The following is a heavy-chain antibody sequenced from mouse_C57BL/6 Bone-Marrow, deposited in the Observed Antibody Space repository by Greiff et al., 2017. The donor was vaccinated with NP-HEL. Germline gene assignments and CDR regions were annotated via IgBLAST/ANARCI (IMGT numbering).Heavy chain of an antibody. CDR1: GYAFSSSW. Sequence: VQLQQSGPELVKPGASVKISCKASGYAFSSSWMNWVKQRPGKGLEWIGRIYPGDGDTNYNGKFKGKATLTADKSSSTAYMQLSSLTSEDSAVYFCARSKGLPMDYWGQGTSVTVSS. V-gene: IGHV1-82*01. CDR3: ARSKGLPMDY. J-gene: IGHJ4*01. D-gene: IGHD2-4*01. CDR2: IYPGDGDT.